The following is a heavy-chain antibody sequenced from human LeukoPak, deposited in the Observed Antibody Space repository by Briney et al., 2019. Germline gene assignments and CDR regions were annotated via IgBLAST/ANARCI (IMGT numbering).Heavy chain of an antibody. CDR1: GYIFTNYY. Sequence: ASVKVSCKASGYIFTNYYMHWVRQAPGQGLEWMGIINPSGGSTSYAQKFQGRVTMTRDTSTSTVYMELSSLRSEDTAVYYCARDQLAYCGGDCHNNWFDPWGQGTLVTVSS. D-gene: IGHD2-21*02. CDR2: INPSGGST. V-gene: IGHV1-46*01. J-gene: IGHJ5*02. CDR3: ARDQLAYCGGDCHNNWFDP.